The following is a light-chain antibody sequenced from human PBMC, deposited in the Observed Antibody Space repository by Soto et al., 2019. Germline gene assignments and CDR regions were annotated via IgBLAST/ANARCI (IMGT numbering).Light chain of an antibody. CDR2: EVS. CDR1: SNNVGGYNY. Sequence: QYVLTQPPSASGSPGQSVTISCTGTSNNVGGYNYVSWYQQHPGKAPKLMIYEVSKRPSGVPDRFSGSKSGNTASLTVSGLQAEDEADYYCSSYAGSNNLVVFGGGTKLTVL. CDR3: SSYAGSNNLVV. V-gene: IGLV2-8*01. J-gene: IGLJ2*01.